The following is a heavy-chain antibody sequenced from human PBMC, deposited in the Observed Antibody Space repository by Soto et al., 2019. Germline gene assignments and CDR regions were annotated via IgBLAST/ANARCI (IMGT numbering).Heavy chain of an antibody. CDR2: INPSDAST. V-gene: IGHV1-46*01. CDR1: GYTFSNYY. D-gene: IGHD3-10*01. Sequence: ASVKVSCKASGYTFSNYYMHWLRQAPGQGLEWMGVINPSDASTNNAQKFQGRVTMTRDTSTSTIYMELSSLRSEDTAMYYCARVNTLIRALDGFDIWGQGTMVTVS. CDR3: ARVNTLIRALDGFDI. J-gene: IGHJ3*02.